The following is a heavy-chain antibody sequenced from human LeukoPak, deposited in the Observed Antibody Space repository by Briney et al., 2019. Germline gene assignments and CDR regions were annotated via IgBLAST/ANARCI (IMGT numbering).Heavy chain of an antibody. CDR1: GGSFSGYY. CDR3: ARDLGPYYFDY. J-gene: IGHJ4*02. V-gene: IGHV4-34*01. CDR2: INHSGST. Sequence: SETLSLTCAVYGGSFSGYYWSWIRQPPGKGLEWIGEINHSGSTNYNPSLKSRVTISVDTSENQFSLKLSSVTAADTAVYYCARDLGPYYFDYWGQGTLVTVSS. D-gene: IGHD7-27*01.